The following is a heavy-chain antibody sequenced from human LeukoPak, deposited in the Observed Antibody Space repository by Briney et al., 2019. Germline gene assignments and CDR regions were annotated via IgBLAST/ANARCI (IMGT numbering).Heavy chain of an antibody. V-gene: IGHV1-18*03. CDR3: ARDGMTTTRFFDF. CDR2: ISAYSGNT. Sequence: ASVKVSCKASGYTFTSYGISWVRQAPGQGLEWMGWISAYSGNTNYAQKFQGRVTMTTDTSTSTAYMELRSLRSDDMALYYCARDGMTTTRFFDFWGQGTLVTVSS. D-gene: IGHD1-1*01. J-gene: IGHJ4*02. CDR1: GYTFTSYG.